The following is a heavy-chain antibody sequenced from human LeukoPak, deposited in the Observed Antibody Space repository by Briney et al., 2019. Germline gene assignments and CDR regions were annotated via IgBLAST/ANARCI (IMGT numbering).Heavy chain of an antibody. Sequence: SETLPLTCAVYGGSFSGYYWSWIRQPPGKGLEWIGEINHSGSTNYNPSLKSRVTISVDTSKNQFSLKLSSVTAADTAVYYCAREHSSSFFDYWGQGTLVTVSS. V-gene: IGHV4-34*01. CDR2: INHSGST. CDR3: AREHSSSFFDY. CDR1: GGSFSGYY. J-gene: IGHJ4*02. D-gene: IGHD6-13*01.